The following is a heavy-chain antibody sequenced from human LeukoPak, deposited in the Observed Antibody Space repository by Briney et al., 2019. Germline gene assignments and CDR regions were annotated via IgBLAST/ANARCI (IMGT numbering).Heavy chain of an antibody. D-gene: IGHD5-12*01. CDR3: AKDYDDAFDM. J-gene: IGHJ3*02. Sequence: GGSLRLSCAASGFSFSNYAMHWVRQAPGKGLEWVAVISYDGSNKYYADSVKGRFTISRDNSKNTLYLQMNSLRAEDTAVYYCAKDYDDAFDMWGQGTMVTVSS. CDR2: ISYDGSNK. V-gene: IGHV3-30-3*01. CDR1: GFSFSNYA.